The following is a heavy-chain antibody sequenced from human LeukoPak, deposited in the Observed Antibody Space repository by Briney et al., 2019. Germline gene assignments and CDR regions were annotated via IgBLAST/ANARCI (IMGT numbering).Heavy chain of an antibody. CDR3: ARLVRGYFDY. CDR2: IYYSGST. J-gene: IGHJ4*02. CDR1: GGSISSHY. V-gene: IGHV4-59*11. Sequence: SETLSLTCTVSGGSISSHYWSWIRQPPGKGLEWIGYIYYSGSTNYNPSPKSRVTISIDTSKNQFSLKLSSVTAADTAVYYCARLVRGYFDYWGQGTLVTVSS.